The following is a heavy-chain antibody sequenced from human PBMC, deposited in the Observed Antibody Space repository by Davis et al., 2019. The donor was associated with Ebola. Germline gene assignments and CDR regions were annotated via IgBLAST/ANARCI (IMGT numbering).Heavy chain of an antibody. D-gene: IGHD3-22*01. V-gene: IGHV4-39*01. CDR3: ARRYYYDSSGYQT. Sequence: MPSETLSLTCTVSGGSISSSSYYWGWIRQPPGKGLEWIGSIYYSGSTYYNPSLKSRVTISVATSKNQFSLKLSSVTAADTAVYYCARRYYYDSSGYQTWGQGTLVTVSS. CDR1: GGSISSSSYY. J-gene: IGHJ5*02. CDR2: IYYSGST.